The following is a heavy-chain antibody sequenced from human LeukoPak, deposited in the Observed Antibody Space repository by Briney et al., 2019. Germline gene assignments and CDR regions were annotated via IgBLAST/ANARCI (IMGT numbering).Heavy chain of an antibody. V-gene: IGHV3-30*04. J-gene: IGHJ3*02. CDR3: ARDLNYYDSSGSDDAFDI. Sequence: PGGSLRLSCAASGFTFSSYAMHWVRQAPGKGLEWVAVISYDGSNKYYADSVKGRFTISRDNSKNTLYLQMNSLRAEDTAVYYCARDLNYYDSSGSDDAFDIWGQGTMVTVSS. CDR2: ISYDGSNK. D-gene: IGHD3-22*01. CDR1: GFTFSSYA.